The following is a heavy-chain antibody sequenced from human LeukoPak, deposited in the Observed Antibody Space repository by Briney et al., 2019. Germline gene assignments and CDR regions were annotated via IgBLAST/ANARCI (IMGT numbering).Heavy chain of an antibody. CDR1: GFTFSSYS. Sequence: GGSLRLSCATSGFTFSSYSMNWVRQAPGKGLEWVSYISSSSSTIYYADSVKGRFTISRDNAKNSLYLQMNSLRAEDTAVYYCARKGRFIAVAAPDYWGQGTLVTVSS. CDR3: ARKGRFIAVAAPDY. D-gene: IGHD6-19*01. CDR2: ISSSSSTI. V-gene: IGHV3-48*04. J-gene: IGHJ4*02.